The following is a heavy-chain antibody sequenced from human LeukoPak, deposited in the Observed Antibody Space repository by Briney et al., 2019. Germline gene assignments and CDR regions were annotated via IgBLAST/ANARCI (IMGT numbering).Heavy chain of an antibody. D-gene: IGHD3-10*01. J-gene: IGHJ4*02. CDR2: INHSGST. CDR1: GGSFSGYY. Sequence: PSETLSLTCAVYGGSFSGYYWSWIRQPPGKGLEWIGEINHSGSTNYNPSLKSRVTISVDTSKNQFSLKLSSVTAADTAVYYCARDFPYYYGSGSTYYFDYWGQGTLVTVSS. CDR3: ARDFPYYYGSGSTYYFDY. V-gene: IGHV4-34*01.